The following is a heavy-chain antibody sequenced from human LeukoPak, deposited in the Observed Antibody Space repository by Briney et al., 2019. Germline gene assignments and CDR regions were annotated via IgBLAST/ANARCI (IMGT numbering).Heavy chain of an antibody. J-gene: IGHJ4*02. V-gene: IGHV4-39*01. CDR1: GGSISSRGYY. D-gene: IGHD1-26*01. CDR3: TRLNLGSSRSDY. CDR2: FYYSGST. Sequence: SETLSLICTVSGGSISSRGYYWAWLRQPPGRGLEWVETFYYSGSTSYNPSLKSRVTMSVDTSKNQFSLVLTSVTASDTAVYYCTRLNLGSSRSDYWGQGTLVTVSS.